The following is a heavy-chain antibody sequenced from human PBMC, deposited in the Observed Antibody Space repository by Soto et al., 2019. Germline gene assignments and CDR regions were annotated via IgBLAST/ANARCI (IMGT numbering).Heavy chain of an antibody. Sequence: QVQLVDSGGGVVQPGGSLRLSCAASGFTFSSYAMHWVRQAPGKGLEWVAVISSGGSEKYYPDSVKGRFTISRDNSKNSLYLQMINLRAEDTAVSFCAKDGGRAVAGTLDYWGQGTLVTVSS. J-gene: IGHJ4*02. CDR3: AKDGGRAVAGTLDY. CDR1: GFTFSSYA. D-gene: IGHD6-19*01. CDR2: ISSGGSEK. V-gene: IGHV3-30-3*01.